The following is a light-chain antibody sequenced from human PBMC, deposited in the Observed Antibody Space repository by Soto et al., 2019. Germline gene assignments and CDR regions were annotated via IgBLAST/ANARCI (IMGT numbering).Light chain of an antibody. CDR3: QQYGSSIT. CDR2: GAS. J-gene: IGKJ5*01. V-gene: IGKV3-15*01. Sequence: EIMMTQSPATLSVSPGESATLSCRASQSVRTHLAWFQHKPGQAPRLLIHGASTRATGIPARFSGSGSGTEFTLTINRLEPEDFAVYYCQQYGSSITFGQGTRLAIK. CDR1: QSVRTH.